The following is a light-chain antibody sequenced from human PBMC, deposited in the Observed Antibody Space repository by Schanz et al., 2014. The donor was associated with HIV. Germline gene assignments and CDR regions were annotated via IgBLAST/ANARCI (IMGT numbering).Light chain of an antibody. CDR3: QQYGYSPGT. Sequence: EIVMTQSPATLSVSPGERVTLSCRASQSVSSNLAWYQQKPGQAPRLLIYGASRRATGVPDRFSGSGSGTDFTLTISRLEPEDFAVYYCQQYGYSPGTFGQGTKVEIK. CDR2: GAS. CDR1: QSVSSN. V-gene: IGKV3-20*01. J-gene: IGKJ1*01.